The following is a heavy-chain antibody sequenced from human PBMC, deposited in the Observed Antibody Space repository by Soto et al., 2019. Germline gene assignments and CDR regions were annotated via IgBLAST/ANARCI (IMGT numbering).Heavy chain of an antibody. D-gene: IGHD2-8*01. Sequence: QLQLQESGSGLVKPSQTLSLTCAVSGGSISSGGYSWSWIRQPPGKGLEWIGYIYHSGSTYYNPSLRSRVTISVEGSKIHFSLKLSSVTAADTAVYYCARGVVLMVYAILDGWFDPWGQGTLVTVSS. CDR3: ARGVVLMVYAILDGWFDP. V-gene: IGHV4-30-2*01. CDR1: GGSISSGGYS. CDR2: IYHSGST. J-gene: IGHJ5*02.